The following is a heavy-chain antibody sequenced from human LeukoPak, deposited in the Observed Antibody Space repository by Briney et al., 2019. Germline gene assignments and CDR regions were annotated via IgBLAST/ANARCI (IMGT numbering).Heavy chain of an antibody. D-gene: IGHD1-26*01. J-gene: IGHJ4*02. CDR1: GFTFSSYG. CDR2: ISGSGGST. CDR3: AKDSDSGSYYEFDY. V-gene: IGHV3-23*01. Sequence: GGSLRLSCAASGFTFSSYGMSWVRQAPGKGLEWVSAISGSGGSTYYADSVKGRFTISRDNSKNTLYLQMNSLRAEDTAVYYCAKDSDSGSYYEFDYWGQGTLVTVSS.